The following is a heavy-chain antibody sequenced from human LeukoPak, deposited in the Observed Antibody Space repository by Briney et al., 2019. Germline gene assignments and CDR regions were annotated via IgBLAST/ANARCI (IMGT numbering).Heavy chain of an antibody. CDR3: LVTWYGAIY. J-gene: IGHJ4*02. CDR2: ISYDGSNK. D-gene: IGHD4/OR15-4a*01. CDR1: GFTFCTYG. Sequence: GGSLRLSCAASGFTFCTYGMHWVRQAPGKGLEWVAVISYDGSNKYYADSVKGRFTVSRDNSKNTLYLQMDSLRADDTAMYYCLVTWYGAIYWGQGTLVTVSS. V-gene: IGHV3-30*03.